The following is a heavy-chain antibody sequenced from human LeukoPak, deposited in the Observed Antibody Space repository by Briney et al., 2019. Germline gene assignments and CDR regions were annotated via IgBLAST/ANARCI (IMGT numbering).Heavy chain of an antibody. D-gene: IGHD7-27*01. CDR1: GFTFSSYR. J-gene: IGHJ6*03. CDR3: ARDWGGMDV. CDR2: INQDGSEK. Sequence: GGSLRLSCAASGFTFSSYRMNWVRQAPGKGLEWVVNINQDGSEKYYVDSVKDRFTISRGNAKNSLYLQMNSLRAEDTAVYYCARDWGGMDVWGKGTTVTVSS. V-gene: IGHV3-7*01.